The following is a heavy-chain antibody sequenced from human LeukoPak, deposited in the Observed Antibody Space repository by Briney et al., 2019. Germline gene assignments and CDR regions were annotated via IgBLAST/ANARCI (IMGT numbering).Heavy chain of an antibody. D-gene: IGHD1-26*01. CDR3: AADTTADY. CDR1: GFTFSSYG. V-gene: IGHV3-30*02. Sequence: PGGSLRLSCAASGFTFSSYGMHWVRQAPGKGLEWVAIIRYDGSNKYYADSVKGRFTISRDNSKNTLYLQMNSLRAEDTAVYYCAADTTADYWGQGTLVTVSS. CDR2: IRYDGSNK. J-gene: IGHJ4*02.